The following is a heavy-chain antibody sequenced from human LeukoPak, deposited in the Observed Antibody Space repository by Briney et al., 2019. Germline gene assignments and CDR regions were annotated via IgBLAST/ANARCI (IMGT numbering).Heavy chain of an antibody. CDR3: VSSLTSSWYEIDS. CDR2: FYNGGST. D-gene: IGHD6-13*01. J-gene: IGHJ4*02. V-gene: IGHV4-61*01. CDR1: GGSVSSGSYY. Sequence: SETLSLTCTVSGGSVSSGSYYWSWIRQPPGKGLEWIGYFYNGGSTSYNPALKSRVTISADTSRDQFSLKLSSVTAADTAVYYCVSSLTSSWYEIDSWGPGTLVTVSS.